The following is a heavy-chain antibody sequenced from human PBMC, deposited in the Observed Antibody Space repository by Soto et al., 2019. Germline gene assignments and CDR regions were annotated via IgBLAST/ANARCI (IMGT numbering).Heavy chain of an antibody. D-gene: IGHD3-22*01. CDR2: NNGDGSET. CDR3: AGDSPHDSSVAGDY. V-gene: IGHV3-74*01. CDR1: GFTFSTHW. J-gene: IGHJ4*02. Sequence: PGGPQTLFCTASGFTFSTHWIHWLRQSPVKGVVCVSRNNGDGSETNYADSVKGRLTIYRDNAKNTLYLQMNNLRVEDTAVYYCAGDSPHDSSVAGDYWGQGTLVTVSS.